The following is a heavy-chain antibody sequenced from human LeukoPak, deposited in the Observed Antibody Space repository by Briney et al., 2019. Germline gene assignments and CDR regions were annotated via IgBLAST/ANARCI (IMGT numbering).Heavy chain of an antibody. CDR2: ILSGGST. V-gene: IGHV3-66*01. D-gene: IGHD5-18*01. CDR3: ARDRGYSYGYPNWFDP. Sequence: PGGSLRLSCAASGFTVSSNYMSWVRQAPGKGLEWVLVILSGGSTYYADSVKGRFTISRDNSKNTLYLQMNSLRAEDTAVYYCARDRGYSYGYPNWFDPWGQGTLVTVSS. J-gene: IGHJ5*02. CDR1: GFTVSSNY.